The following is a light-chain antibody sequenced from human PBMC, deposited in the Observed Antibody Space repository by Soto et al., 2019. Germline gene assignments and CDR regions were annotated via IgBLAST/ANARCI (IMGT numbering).Light chain of an antibody. CDR1: SNDVGGYDY. Sequence: QSVLTQPASVSGSPGQSITISCTGTSNDVGGYDYVSWYQQHPGRAPKLLIYEVSNRPSGVSSRFSGSKSGNTASLMISGLQAGDEADYYCNSYTSTSTRVFGGGTKLTVL. CDR3: NSYTSTSTRV. V-gene: IGLV2-14*01. J-gene: IGLJ3*02. CDR2: EVS.